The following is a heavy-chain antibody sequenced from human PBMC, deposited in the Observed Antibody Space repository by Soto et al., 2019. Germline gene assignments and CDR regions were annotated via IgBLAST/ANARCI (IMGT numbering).Heavy chain of an antibody. CDR3: ARVSTVTTPYYYYYGMDV. Sequence: SLTCTVSGGSISRSSYYWGWIRQPPGKGLEWIGSIYYSGSTYYNPSLKSRVTISVDTSKNQFSLKLSSVTAADTAVYYCARVSTVTTPYYYYYGMDVWGQGTTVTVSS. V-gene: IGHV4-39*01. CDR2: IYYSGST. CDR1: GGSISRSSYY. D-gene: IGHD4-17*01. J-gene: IGHJ6*02.